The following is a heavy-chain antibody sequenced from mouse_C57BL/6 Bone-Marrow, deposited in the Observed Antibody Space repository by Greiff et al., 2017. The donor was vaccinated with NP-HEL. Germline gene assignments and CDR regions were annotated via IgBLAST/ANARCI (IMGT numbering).Heavy chain of an antibody. CDR1: GYTFTSYW. Sequence: QVQLKQPGAELVRPGSSVKLSCKASGYTFTSYWMDWVKQRPGQGLEWIGNIYPSDSETHYNQKFKDKATLTVDKSSSTAYMQLSSLTSEDSAVYYCARGGPMVPFAYWGQGTLVTVSA. CDR2: IYPSDSET. J-gene: IGHJ3*01. CDR3: ARGGPMVPFAY. V-gene: IGHV1-61*01. D-gene: IGHD2-2*01.